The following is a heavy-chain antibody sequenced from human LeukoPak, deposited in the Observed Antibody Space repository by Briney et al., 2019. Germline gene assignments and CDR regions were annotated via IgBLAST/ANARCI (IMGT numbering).Heavy chain of an antibody. J-gene: IGHJ3*02. Sequence: SETLSLTCTVSGGSISSYYWSWIRQPPGKGLEWIGYIYYSGSTNYNPSLKSRVTISVDTSKNQFSLKLSSATAADTAVYYCARDSSSWGNDAFDIWGQGTMVTVSS. CDR1: GGSISSYY. V-gene: IGHV4-59*01. D-gene: IGHD6-13*01. CDR3: ARDSSSWGNDAFDI. CDR2: IYYSGST.